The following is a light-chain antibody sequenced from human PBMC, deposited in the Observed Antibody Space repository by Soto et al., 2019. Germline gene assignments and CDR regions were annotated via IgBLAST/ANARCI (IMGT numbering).Light chain of an antibody. CDR2: AAS. V-gene: IGKV3-15*01. CDR3: QKYSNWPPYT. CDR1: QSVSSK. Sequence: EIVMTQSPATLSVSPGERATLSCRASQSVSSKLAWYQQKPGQAPRLLIYAASTRATGIPARFSGSGSGTEFTLTITSLQSEDFAVYYCQKYSNWPPYTFGQGTKLEIK. J-gene: IGKJ2*01.